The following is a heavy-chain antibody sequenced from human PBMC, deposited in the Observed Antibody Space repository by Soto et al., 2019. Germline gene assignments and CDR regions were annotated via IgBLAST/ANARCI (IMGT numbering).Heavy chain of an antibody. D-gene: IGHD6-13*01. V-gene: IGHV3-43*01. Sequence: EVQLVESGGVVVQPGGSLRLSCATSGFTFDDYTMHWVRQAPGKGLEWVSLISGDGGSTYYADSVKGRFTISRDNSKNALYLQMNSLRAEDTALYYCSKGGYSSSWYWADRYYFDYWGQGTLVTVSS. CDR1: GFTFDDYT. J-gene: IGHJ4*02. CDR2: ISGDGGST. CDR3: SKGGYSSSWYWADRYYFDY.